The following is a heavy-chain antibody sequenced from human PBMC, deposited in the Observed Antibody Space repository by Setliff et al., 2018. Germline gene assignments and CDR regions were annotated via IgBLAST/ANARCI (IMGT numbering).Heavy chain of an antibody. J-gene: IGHJ4*02. Sequence: PSETLSLTCAVYGGSFSGYFWGWIRQSPGRGLEWIGEINDRGSTHYNPSLKSRVTISVDTSKNQFSLKLTSVTAAATAVYYCATTTLGSYCSGGNCYFGYWGQGTLVTVSS. CDR2: INDRGST. CDR1: GGSFSGYF. D-gene: IGHD2-15*01. CDR3: ATTTLGSYCSGGNCYFGY. V-gene: IGHV4-34*01.